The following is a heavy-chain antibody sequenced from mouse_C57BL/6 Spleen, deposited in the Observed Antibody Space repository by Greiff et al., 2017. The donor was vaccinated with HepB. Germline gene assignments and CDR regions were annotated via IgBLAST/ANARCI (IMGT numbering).Heavy chain of an antibody. V-gene: IGHV1-42*01. D-gene: IGHD4-1*01. CDR1: GYSFTGYY. CDR3: ARSWGLYWYFDV. J-gene: IGHJ1*03. CDR2: INPSTGGT. Sequence: DVQLQESGPELVKPGASVKISCKASGYSFTGYYMNWVKQSPEKSLEWIGEINPSTGGTTYNQKFKAKATLTVDKSSSTAYMQLKSLTSEDSAVYYCARSWGLYWYFDVWGTGTTVTVSS.